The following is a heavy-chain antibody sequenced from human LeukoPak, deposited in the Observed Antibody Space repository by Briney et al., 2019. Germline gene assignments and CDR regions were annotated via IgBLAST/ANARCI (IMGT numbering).Heavy chain of an antibody. J-gene: IGHJ3*02. V-gene: IGHV3-9*03. Sequence: HSGGSLRLSCAASGFTFNDYAMHWVRQAPGKGLEWVSGIIWNSGSIGYADSVKGRFTISRGNAKNSLYLQMNSLRAEDMALYYCAKDINPRGSWNYGGDAFDIWGQGTMVTVSS. CDR2: IIWNSGSI. CDR1: GFTFNDYA. CDR3: AKDINPRGSWNYGGDAFDI. D-gene: IGHD1-7*01.